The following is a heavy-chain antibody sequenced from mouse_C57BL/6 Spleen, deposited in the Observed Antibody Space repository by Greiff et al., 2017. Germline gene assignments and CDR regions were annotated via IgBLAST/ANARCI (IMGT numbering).Heavy chain of an antibody. CDR1: GYAFSSSW. Sequence: QVQLQQSGPELVKPGASVKISCKASGYAFSSSWMNWVKQRPGKGLEWIGRIYPGDGDTNYNGKFKGKATLTADKSSSTAYMQLSSLTSEDSAVYFCAREDGYDVYYAMDYGGQGTSVTVSS. D-gene: IGHD2-2*01. V-gene: IGHV1-82*01. J-gene: IGHJ4*01. CDR3: AREDGYDVYYAMDY. CDR2: IYPGDGDT.